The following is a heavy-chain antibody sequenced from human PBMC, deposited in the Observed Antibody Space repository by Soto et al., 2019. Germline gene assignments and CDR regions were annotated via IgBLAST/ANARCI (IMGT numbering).Heavy chain of an antibody. Sequence: PSETLSLTCTVSGGSINTFYWSWVRQPAGKGLEWIGRIFSSGSTSFNPSLESRVAMSVDTSKNHFSLNLSSVTAADMAVYYCAREGFYSGLNFGAGVPLWVFDFWGQGALATVSS. CDR1: GGSINTFY. CDR2: IFSSGST. J-gene: IGHJ4*02. V-gene: IGHV4-4*07. D-gene: IGHD5-12*01. CDR3: AREGFYSGLNFGAGVPLWVFDF.